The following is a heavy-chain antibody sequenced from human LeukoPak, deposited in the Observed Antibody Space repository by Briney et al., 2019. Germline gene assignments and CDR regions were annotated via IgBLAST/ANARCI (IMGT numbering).Heavy chain of an antibody. V-gene: IGHV3-30*18. CDR3: AKDHTIDKWHQTTGLDY. CDR1: GFTFSSYG. J-gene: IGHJ4*02. D-gene: IGHD3-3*01. CDR2: ISYDGSNK. Sequence: GGSLRLSCAASGFTFSSYGMHWVRQAPGKGLEWVAVISYDGSNKYYADSVKGRFTISRDNSKNTLYLQMNSLRAEDTAVYYCAKDHTIDKWHQTTGLDYWGQGSLVTVSS.